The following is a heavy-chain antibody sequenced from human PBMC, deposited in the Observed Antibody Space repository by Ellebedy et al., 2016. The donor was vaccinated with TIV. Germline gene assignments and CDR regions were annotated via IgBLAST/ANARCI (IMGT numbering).Heavy chain of an antibody. CDR2: IYPGDSDT. J-gene: IGHJ4*02. CDR1: GYSFISYW. V-gene: IGHV5-51*01. CDR3: ATTDILTGSPLDY. Sequence: GESLKISCKGSGYSFISYWIGWVRQLPGKGLEWMGIIYPGDSDTRYSPSFQGQVTISADKSISTAYLQWSSLKASDTAMYYCATTDILTGSPLDYWGQGTLVTVSS. D-gene: IGHD3-9*01.